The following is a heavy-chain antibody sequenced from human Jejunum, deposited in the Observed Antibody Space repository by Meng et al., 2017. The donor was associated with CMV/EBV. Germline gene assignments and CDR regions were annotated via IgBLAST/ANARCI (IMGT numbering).Heavy chain of an antibody. D-gene: IGHD3-3*01. CDR3: ARDSQRITIFGVDNYGMDV. CDR1: SSYS. Sequence: SSYSMNWVRQAPGKGLEWVSSISSSSSYIYYADSVKGRFTISRDNAKNSLYLQMNSLRAEDTAVYYCARDSQRITIFGVDNYGMDVWGQGTTVTVSS. J-gene: IGHJ6*02. CDR2: ISSSSSYI. V-gene: IGHV3-21*01.